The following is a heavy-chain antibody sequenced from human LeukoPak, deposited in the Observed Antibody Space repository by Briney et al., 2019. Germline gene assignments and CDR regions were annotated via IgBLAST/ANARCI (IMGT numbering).Heavy chain of an antibody. J-gene: IGHJ4*02. D-gene: IGHD1-26*01. CDR1: GFTFSSYE. CDR2: ISSSGSTI. Sequence: GGSLRLSCAASGFTFSSYEMNWVRQAPGKGLEWVSYISSSGSTIYYADSVKGRFTISRDNAKNSLYLQMNSLRAEDTAVYYCAKLRWELLCFDWGQGTLVTVSS. CDR3: AKLRWELLCFD. V-gene: IGHV3-48*03.